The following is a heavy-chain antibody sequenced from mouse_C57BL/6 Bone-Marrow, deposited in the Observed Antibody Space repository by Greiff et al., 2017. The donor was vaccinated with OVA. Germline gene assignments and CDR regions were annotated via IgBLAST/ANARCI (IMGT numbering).Heavy chain of an antibody. CDR2: IYPRSGNT. V-gene: IGHV1-81*01. Sequence: QVQLKQSGAELVRPGASVKLSCKASGYTFTSYGISWVKQSTGQGLEWIGEIYPRSGNTYYNEKFKGKATLTADKSSSTAYMALSSLTSEDTAVYFCADLLWSWFDYWGQGTTLTVSS. J-gene: IGHJ2*01. CDR1: GYTFTSYG. D-gene: IGHD2-1*01. CDR3: ADLLWSWFDY.